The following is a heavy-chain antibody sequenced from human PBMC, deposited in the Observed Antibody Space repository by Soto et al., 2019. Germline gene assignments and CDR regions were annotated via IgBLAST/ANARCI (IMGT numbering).Heavy chain of an antibody. CDR3: ARGRSYYGAGSGYYYGMDV. V-gene: IGHV4-34*01. CDR1: GGSLSGYY. Sequence: SETLSLTCAVYGGSLSGYYWSWIRQTPGKVLEWIGEINHSGSTNYNPSLKSRVTISVDTSKNQFSLKLSSVTAADTAVYYCARGRSYYGAGSGYYYGMDVWGQGTTVTVSS. CDR2: INHSGST. D-gene: IGHD3-10*01. J-gene: IGHJ6*02.